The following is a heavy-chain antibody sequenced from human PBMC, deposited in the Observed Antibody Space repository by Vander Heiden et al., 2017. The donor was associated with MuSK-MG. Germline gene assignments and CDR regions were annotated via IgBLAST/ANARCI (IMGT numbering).Heavy chain of an antibody. CDR1: GFTFTSYA. CDR2: ISGSGGST. Sequence: EGQLLESGGGLVQPGGSLRLSCAASGFTFTSYAMSWVRQAPGKGLEWVSAISGSGGSTYYADSVKGRFTISRDNSKNTLYLQMNSLRAEDTAVYYCARGYTYGSYYFDCWGQGTLVTVSS. D-gene: IGHD5-18*01. CDR3: ARGYTYGSYYFDC. V-gene: IGHV3-23*01. J-gene: IGHJ4*02.